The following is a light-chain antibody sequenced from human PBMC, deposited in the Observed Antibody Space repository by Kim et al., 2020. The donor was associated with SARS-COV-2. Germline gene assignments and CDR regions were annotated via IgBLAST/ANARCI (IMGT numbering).Light chain of an antibody. CDR1: QSIGST. Sequence: EIVLTQSPDFQSVTPNEKVTITCRASQSIGSTLHWYQQKPDQSPKLLIKYASQSFSGVPSRFSGSGSGTDFTLTINSLEAEDVATYYCHQSSSLPLTFGGGTKVDIK. J-gene: IGKJ4*01. CDR3: HQSSSLPLT. V-gene: IGKV6-21*01. CDR2: YAS.